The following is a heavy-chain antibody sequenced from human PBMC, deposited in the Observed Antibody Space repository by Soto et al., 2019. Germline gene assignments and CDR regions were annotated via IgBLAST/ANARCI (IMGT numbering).Heavy chain of an antibody. D-gene: IGHD6-19*01. Sequence: ASVKVSCKASGYTFTSYGISWVRQAPGQGLEWMGWISAYNGNTNYAQKLQGRVTMTTDTSTSTAYMELRSLRSDDTAVYYCARIIAVAGYNRFDPWGQGTLVTVSS. CDR3: ARIIAVAGYNRFDP. CDR1: GYTFTSYG. CDR2: ISAYNGNT. J-gene: IGHJ5*02. V-gene: IGHV1-18*01.